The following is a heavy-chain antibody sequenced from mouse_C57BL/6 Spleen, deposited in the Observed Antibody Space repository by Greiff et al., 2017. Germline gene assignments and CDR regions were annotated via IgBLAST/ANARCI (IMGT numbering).Heavy chain of an antibody. CDR3: ARHPLIYYEYDEAWFAY. J-gene: IGHJ3*01. Sequence: DVHLVESGGGLVKPGGSLKLSCAASGFTFSSYTMSWVRQTPEKRLEWVATISGGGGNTYYPDSVKGRFTISGDNAKNTLYLQMSSLRSEDTALYYCARHPLIYYEYDEAWFAYWGQGTLVTVSA. CDR1: GFTFSSYT. D-gene: IGHD2-4*01. V-gene: IGHV5-9*01. CDR2: ISGGGGNT.